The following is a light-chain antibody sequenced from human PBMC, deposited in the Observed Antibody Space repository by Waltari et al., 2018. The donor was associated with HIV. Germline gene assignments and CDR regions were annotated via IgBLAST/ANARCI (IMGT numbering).Light chain of an antibody. V-gene: IGKV3-15*01. CDR2: GAS. CDR3: QQYGNWYT. CDR1: QSVRSN. Sequence: EIVMTQSPVTLSVSPGERATLSCRASQSVRSNLGWYQQTPGQAPSLLIYGASTRATGIPARLSGSGSGTEFTLTISSLQSEDFAVYYCQQYGNWYTFGQGTKREIK. J-gene: IGKJ2*01.